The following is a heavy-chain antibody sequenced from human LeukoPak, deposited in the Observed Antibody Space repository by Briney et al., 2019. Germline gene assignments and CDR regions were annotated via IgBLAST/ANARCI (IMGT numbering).Heavy chain of an antibody. J-gene: IGHJ3*02. D-gene: IGHD5-18*01. Sequence: GGSLRLSCAASGFTFSSFALSWVRQAPGKGLEWVSGVSYTRIATYYADSVKGRFTNSRDDSQNILYLQMNGLRAEDTAVYFCAKAFREFGTSSSYSSFDTWGQGTMVTVSS. CDR1: GFTFSSFA. CDR3: AKAFREFGTSSSYSSFDT. CDR2: VSYTRIAT. V-gene: IGHV3-23*05.